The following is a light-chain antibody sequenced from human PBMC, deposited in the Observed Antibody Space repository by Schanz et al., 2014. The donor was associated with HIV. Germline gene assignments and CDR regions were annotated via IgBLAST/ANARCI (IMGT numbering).Light chain of an antibody. Sequence: DIQMTQSPSTLSASVGDRVTLTCRASQSISDLLAWYQQKPGKAPKLLIYKTSTLQSGVPSRFSGSGSGTEFTLTIISLQPDDFATYYCQQYETSYVTFGQGTKVDIK. CDR3: QQYETSYVT. J-gene: IGKJ1*01. CDR1: QSISDL. V-gene: IGKV1-5*03. CDR2: KTS.